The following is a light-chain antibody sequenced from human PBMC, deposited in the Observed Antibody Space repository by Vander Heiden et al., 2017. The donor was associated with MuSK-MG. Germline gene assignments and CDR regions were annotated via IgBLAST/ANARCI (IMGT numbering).Light chain of an antibody. V-gene: IGLV3-1*01. J-gene: IGLJ2*01. CDR3: QAWDSSNVV. CDR2: QDS. CDR1: KLGDKY. Sequence: SYELTQPPSVSVSPGQTASITCSGAKLGDKYACWYQQKPGQSPVLVIYQDSKRPAGIRERFSGSNSGNTATLTISGTQAMDEADYYCQAWDSSNVVFGGGTKLTVL.